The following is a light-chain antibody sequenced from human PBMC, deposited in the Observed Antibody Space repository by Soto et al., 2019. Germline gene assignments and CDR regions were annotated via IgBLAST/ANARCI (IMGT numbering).Light chain of an antibody. CDR2: NAS. V-gene: IGKV1-5*01. CDR1: QGFXGW. CDR3: QQYNTHPGT. J-gene: IGKJ1*01. Sequence: IQLTQSASTLSASVGDTVTVTCRASQGFXGWFAWYQQKPGEAPNVLXDNASALPRGVPSRLSGSGSGTKFTRTITSRHADDCVTYYCQQYNTHPGTFGPGTKVDIK.